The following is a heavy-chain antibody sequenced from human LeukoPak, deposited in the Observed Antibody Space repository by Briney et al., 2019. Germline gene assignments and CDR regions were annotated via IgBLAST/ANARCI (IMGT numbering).Heavy chain of an antibody. D-gene: IGHD3-22*01. V-gene: IGHV3-72*01. CDR1: GFTFSSYS. Sequence: GGSLRLSCAASGFTFSSYSMNWVRQAPGKGLEWVGRTRNKANSYTTEYAASVKGRFTISRDDSKNSLYLQMNSLKTEDTAVYYCTRSHSSGYGPIDYWGQGTLVTVSS. J-gene: IGHJ4*02. CDR3: TRSHSSGYGPIDY. CDR2: TRNKANSYTT.